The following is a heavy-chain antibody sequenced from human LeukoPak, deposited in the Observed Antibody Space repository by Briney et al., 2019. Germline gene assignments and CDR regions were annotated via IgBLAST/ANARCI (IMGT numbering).Heavy chain of an antibody. D-gene: IGHD3-16*02. Sequence: SSETLSLTCTVSGVSISSGGYYWSWIRQHPGRGLEWIVYIYYSGSTYYNPSLKSRVTISVDTSKNQFSLKLSSVTAADTAVYYCARGYDYVWGSYRYRKYNWFDPWGQGTLVTVSS. V-gene: IGHV4-31*03. CDR3: ARGYDYVWGSYRYRKYNWFDP. J-gene: IGHJ5*02. CDR2: IYYSGST. CDR1: GVSISSGGYY.